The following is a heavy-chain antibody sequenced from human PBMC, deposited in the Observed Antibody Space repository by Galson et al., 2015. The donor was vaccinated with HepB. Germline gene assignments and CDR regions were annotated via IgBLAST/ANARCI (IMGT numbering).Heavy chain of an antibody. CDR2: IDPDGSKT. CDR3: AREPSGAHNL. CDR1: GFTFRTYW. Sequence: SLRLSCAASGFTFRTYWMHWVRQAPGEGLMWVSRIDPDGSKTTYVDSVKGRFTISRDNAKNTLYLQMNSLRAEDTAVYYCAREPSGAHNLWGRGTLVTVSS. V-gene: IGHV3-74*01. J-gene: IGHJ5*02. D-gene: IGHD1-26*01.